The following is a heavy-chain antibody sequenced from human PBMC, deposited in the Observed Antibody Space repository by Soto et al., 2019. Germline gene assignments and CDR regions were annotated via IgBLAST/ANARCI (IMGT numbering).Heavy chain of an antibody. CDR2: IKSKTDGGTT. Sequence: EVQLVESGGGLVKPGGSLRLSCAASGFTFSNAWMSWVRQAPGKGLEWVGRIKSKTDGGTTDYAAPVKGRFTISRDDSKNTLYLQMNSLKTEDTAVYYCTTDGSYRYCSGGSCSLHYYYYYYYMDVWGKGTTVTVSS. J-gene: IGHJ6*03. CDR1: GFTFSNAW. CDR3: TTDGSYRYCSGGSCSLHYYYYYYYMDV. V-gene: IGHV3-15*01. D-gene: IGHD2-15*01.